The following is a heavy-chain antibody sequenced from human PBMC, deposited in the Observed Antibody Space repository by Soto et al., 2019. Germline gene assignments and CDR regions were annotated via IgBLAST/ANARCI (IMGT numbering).Heavy chain of an antibody. CDR3: ARGPVAGSDF. D-gene: IGHD6-19*01. CDR2: ISPYSGET. Sequence: ASVKVSCKAPGYTFTSYGIVWLRQAPGQGPEWMGWISPYSGETRYAEKFQDRVTLTTDTSTKTAYMDLRNLKSDDTAVYWCARGPVAGSDFWG. CDR1: GYTFTSYG. V-gene: IGHV1-18*04. J-gene: IGHJ5*01.